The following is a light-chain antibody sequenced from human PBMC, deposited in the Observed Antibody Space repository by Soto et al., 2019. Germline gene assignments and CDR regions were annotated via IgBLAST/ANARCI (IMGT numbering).Light chain of an antibody. CDR1: QSLLHSNGYNY. Sequence: VPNQYPLSLPVTPGEPASISCSSSQSLLHSNGYNYLDWYLQKPGQSPQLLIYLGSNRASGVPDRFSGSGSGTDFTLKISRVEAEDVGVYYCMQALQTPWTFGQRTKAAIK. V-gene: IGKV2-28*01. CDR2: LGS. CDR3: MQALQTPWT. J-gene: IGKJ1*01.